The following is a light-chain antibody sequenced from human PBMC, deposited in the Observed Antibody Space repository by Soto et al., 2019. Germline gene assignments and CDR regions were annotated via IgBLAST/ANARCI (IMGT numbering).Light chain of an antibody. CDR3: SAWDGSLNGLV. CDR2: NNV. V-gene: IGLV1-44*01. Sequence: QLVLTQPPSASGTPGQRVTISCSGSSSNIGSNIVNWYRQVPGTAPKLLIYNNVHRPSGVPDRFSGSKSGASGSLAISGLQFEDEADYYCSAWDGSLNGLVFGGGTKLTVL. CDR1: SSNIGSNI. J-gene: IGLJ3*02.